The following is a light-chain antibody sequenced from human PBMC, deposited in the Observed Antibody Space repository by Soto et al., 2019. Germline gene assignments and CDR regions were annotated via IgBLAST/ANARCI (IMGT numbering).Light chain of an antibody. CDR3: QAWDINTVV. CDR2: QDI. V-gene: IGLV3-1*01. Sequence: SYELTQPPSVSVSPGQTANITCSGDKLGNKYACWYQQKPGQSPVLVIYQDIKRPSGIPDRFSGSNSGNTATLTISGTQAMDEADYFCQAWDINTVVFGGGTKLTVL. CDR1: KLGNKY. J-gene: IGLJ2*01.